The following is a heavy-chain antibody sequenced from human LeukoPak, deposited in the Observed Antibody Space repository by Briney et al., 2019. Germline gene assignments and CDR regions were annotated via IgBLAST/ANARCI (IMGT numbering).Heavy chain of an antibody. Sequence: GGSLRLSCEASGISISDNYMSWIRQAPGKGLEWVSYISYGGRIVYSADSVKGRFTISRDNAKNSVYLQMNSLRAEDTAVYYCARDRGYDSSGYYRDYFDYWGQGTPVTVSS. V-gene: IGHV3-11*04. CDR2: ISYGGRIV. CDR1: GISISDNY. J-gene: IGHJ4*02. CDR3: ARDRGYDSSGYYRDYFDY. D-gene: IGHD3-22*01.